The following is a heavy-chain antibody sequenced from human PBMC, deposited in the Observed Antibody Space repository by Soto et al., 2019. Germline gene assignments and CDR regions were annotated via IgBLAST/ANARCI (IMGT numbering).Heavy chain of an antibody. V-gene: IGHV1-8*01. CDR1: GYTFTSYD. Sequence: ASVKVSCKASGYTFTSYDINWVRQATGQGLEWMGWMNPNSGNTGYAQKFQGRVTMTRNTSISTAYMELSSLRSEDTAVYYCARVIVVVPAAIGFRGYNWFDPWGQGTLVTVSS. CDR3: ARVIVVVPAAIGFRGYNWFDP. D-gene: IGHD2-2*01. J-gene: IGHJ5*02. CDR2: MNPNSGNT.